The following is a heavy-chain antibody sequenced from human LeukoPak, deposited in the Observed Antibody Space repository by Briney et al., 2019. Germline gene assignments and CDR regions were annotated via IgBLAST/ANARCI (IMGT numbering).Heavy chain of an antibody. CDR3: ARRAGAYSHPYDY. Sequence: GGSLRLSCTASGFTVSSNSMSWVRQAPGKGLEWVSFIYSGSTHYSDSVKGRFTISRDNSKNTLYLQMNSLRAEDTAVYYCARRAGAYSHPYDYWGQGTLVTVSS. J-gene: IGHJ4*02. D-gene: IGHD4/OR15-4a*01. V-gene: IGHV3-53*01. CDR2: IYSGST. CDR1: GFTVSSNS.